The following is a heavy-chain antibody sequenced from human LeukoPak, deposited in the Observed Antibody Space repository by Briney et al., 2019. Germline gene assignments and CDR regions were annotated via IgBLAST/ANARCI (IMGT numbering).Heavy chain of an antibody. CDR3: IKDLRLDLHLDTFEI. J-gene: IGHJ3*02. Sequence: GGSLRLSCAVSGFTFDDYAMHWVRQAPGKGLEWVSSISWDSGHSVHADAVQGRFTISRDNAKNSLYLQMNNLRPEDTALYYCIKDLRLDLHLDTFEIWGQGTMVTVSS. V-gene: IGHV3-9*01. CDR1: GFTFDDYA. CDR2: ISWDSGHS. D-gene: IGHD1-7*01.